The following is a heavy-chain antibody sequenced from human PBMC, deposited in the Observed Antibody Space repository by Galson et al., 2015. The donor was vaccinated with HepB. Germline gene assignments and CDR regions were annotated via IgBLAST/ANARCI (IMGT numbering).Heavy chain of an antibody. D-gene: IGHD2-8*02. Sequence: SVKVSCKASGYTFTSYDINWVRQATGQGLEWMGWMNPNSGNTGYAQKFQGRVTMTRNTSISTAYMELSSLRSEDTAVYYCARGPIYCTGGVCRWVSFDYWGQGTLVTVSS. CDR2: MNPNSGNT. V-gene: IGHV1-8*01. J-gene: IGHJ4*02. CDR1: GYTFTSYD. CDR3: ARGPIYCTGGVCRWVSFDY.